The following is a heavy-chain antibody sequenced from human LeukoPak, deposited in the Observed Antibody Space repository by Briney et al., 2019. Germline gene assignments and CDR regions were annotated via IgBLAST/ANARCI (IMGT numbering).Heavy chain of an antibody. Sequence: GGSLRLSCAASGFTFDDYVMSWVRQAPGKGLEWVSGINWNGGSTGYGDSVKGRFTISRDNAKNSLYLQMNSLRADDTAMYYCARAVIYFCGSVTYDCFESWGQGTLVTVSS. CDR1: GFTFDDYV. J-gene: IGHJ5*01. V-gene: IGHV3-20*04. D-gene: IGHD3-10*01. CDR2: INWNGGST. CDR3: ARAVIYFCGSVTYDCFES.